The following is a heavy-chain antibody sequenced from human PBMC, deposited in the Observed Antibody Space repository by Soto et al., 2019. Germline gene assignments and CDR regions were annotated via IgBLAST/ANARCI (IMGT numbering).Heavy chain of an antibody. CDR3: ARRRYGDY. D-gene: IGHD1-1*01. J-gene: IGHJ4*02. Sequence: QVHLVQSGAEVKKPGASVKVSCKGSGYAFTTYGITWVRQAPGQGLEWMGWITAHNGNTNYAQKLQGRVTVTRDTSTSTAYMELRSRRSDDTAVYYCARRRYGDYWGQGALVTVSS. V-gene: IGHV1-18*01. CDR1: GYAFTTYG. CDR2: ITAHNGNT.